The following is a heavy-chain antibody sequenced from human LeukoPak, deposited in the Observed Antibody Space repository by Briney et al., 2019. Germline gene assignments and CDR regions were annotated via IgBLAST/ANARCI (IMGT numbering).Heavy chain of an antibody. CDR2: IYYSGST. D-gene: IGHD2-2*01. V-gene: IGHV4-30-4*08. J-gene: IGHJ6*03. CDR3: AREDIVVVPAADAYYYYYYMDV. Sequence: SQTLSLTCTVSGGSISSGDYCWSWIRQPPGKGLEWIGYIYYSGSTYYNPSLKSRVTISVDTSKNQFSLKLSSVTAADTAVYYCAREDIVVVPAADAYYYYYYMDVWGKGTTVTVSS. CDR1: GGSISSGDYC.